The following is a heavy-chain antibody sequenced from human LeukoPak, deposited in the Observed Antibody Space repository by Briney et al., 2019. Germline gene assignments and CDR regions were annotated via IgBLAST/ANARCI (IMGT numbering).Heavy chain of an antibody. CDR1: GGTFSDYV. CDR3: ATYDVLTGFEY. V-gene: IGHV1-69*01. Sequence: SVKVSCKASGGTFSDYVISWVRQAPGQGLNWMGGISPLLGASKHTQNFHDRVTITADESTTTAYTELSDLRSADTAVYYCATYDVLTGFEYWGQGTLVTVSS. CDR2: ISPLLGAS. D-gene: IGHD3-9*01. J-gene: IGHJ4*02.